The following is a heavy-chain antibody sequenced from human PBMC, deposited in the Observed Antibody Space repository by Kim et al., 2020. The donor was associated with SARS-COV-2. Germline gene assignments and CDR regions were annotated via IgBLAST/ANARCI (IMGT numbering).Heavy chain of an antibody. J-gene: IGHJ5*02. CDR2: INPNSGGT. CDR1: GYTFTGYY. V-gene: IGHV1-2*02. Sequence: ASVKVSCKASGYTFTGYYMHWVRQAPGQGLEWMGWINPNSGGTNYAQKFQGRVTMTRDTSISTAYMELSRLRSDDTAVYYCARVRSGSYGGARNWFDPWGQGTLVTVSS. CDR3: ARVRSGSYGGARNWFDP. D-gene: IGHD1-26*01.